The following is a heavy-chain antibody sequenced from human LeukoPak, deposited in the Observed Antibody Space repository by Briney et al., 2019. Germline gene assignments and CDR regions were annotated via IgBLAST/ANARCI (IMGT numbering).Heavy chain of an antibody. J-gene: IGHJ4*02. D-gene: IGHD4-17*01. CDR3: AKDWGHVDYVSLFDF. V-gene: IGHV3-30*04. Sequence: PGGSLRLSCAASGFSFTGYAMHWVRQAPGKGLEWVAVISYDGSEGYHADSVKGRFTISRDNSKNTLYLQTNSLRAEDTAAYFCAKDWGHVDYVSLFDFWGQGTQVTVSS. CDR1: GFSFTGYA. CDR2: ISYDGSEG.